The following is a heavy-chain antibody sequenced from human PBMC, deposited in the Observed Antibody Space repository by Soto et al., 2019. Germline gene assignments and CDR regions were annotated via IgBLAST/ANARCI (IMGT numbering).Heavy chain of an antibody. D-gene: IGHD3-22*01. V-gene: IGHV1-8*01. J-gene: IGHJ3*02. CDR2: MNPNSGNT. Sequence: ASVNVSCKASGYTFTSYDINWVRQATGQGLEWMGWMNPNSGNTGYAQKFQGRVTMTRNTSISTAYMELSSLRSEDTAVYYCARGRKNRITMIVVDITTGGEAFDIWGQGTMVTVSS. CDR3: ARGRKNRITMIVVDITTGGEAFDI. CDR1: GYTFTSYD.